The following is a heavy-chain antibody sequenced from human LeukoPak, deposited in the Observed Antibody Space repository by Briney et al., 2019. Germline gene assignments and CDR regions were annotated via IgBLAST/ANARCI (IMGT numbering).Heavy chain of an antibody. J-gene: IGHJ4*02. CDR1: GYSIGSGYY. Sequence: SETLSLTCTVSGYSIGSGYYWGWIRQPPGQGLEWIANTYHSGSTYYNPSLKSRVTISVDTSTNQFSLQLSSVTAADTAVYYCARSSYYYDSSGYRFDYWGQGTLVTVSS. CDR2: TYHSGST. D-gene: IGHD3-22*01. V-gene: IGHV4-38-2*02. CDR3: ARSSYYYDSSGYRFDY.